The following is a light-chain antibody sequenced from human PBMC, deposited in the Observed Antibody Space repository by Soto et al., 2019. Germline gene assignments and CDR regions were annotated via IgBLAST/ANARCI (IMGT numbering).Light chain of an antibody. V-gene: IGKV3-15*01. CDR2: GAS. J-gene: IGKJ4*01. Sequence: EIVMTQSPASLSVSPGESATLSCRASQTISNNLAWYQQKPGQVPRLLIYGASTRATGIPARFSGSGSGADFTLTISSLQSEDFAVYYCQQYEKWPPLTFGGGTKVEIK. CDR3: QQYEKWPPLT. CDR1: QTISNN.